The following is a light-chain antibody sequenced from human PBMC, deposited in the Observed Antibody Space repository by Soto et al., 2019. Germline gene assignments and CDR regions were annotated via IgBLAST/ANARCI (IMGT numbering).Light chain of an antibody. CDR2: GAS. CDR3: QQYNTWPWT. Sequence: EIVMTQSPATLSVSPGERATLSCRASLSVSSSLAWYQQNPGQAPRLLIYGASTRATGIPARFSGSGSGTEFTLTISSLQSEDFAVYYCQQYNTWPWTFGQGTKVEIK. J-gene: IGKJ1*01. V-gene: IGKV3-15*01. CDR1: LSVSSS.